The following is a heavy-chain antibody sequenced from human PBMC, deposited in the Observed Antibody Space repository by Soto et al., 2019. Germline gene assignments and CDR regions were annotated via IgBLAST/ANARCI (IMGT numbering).Heavy chain of an antibody. Sequence: GASVKVSCKASGGTFSSYAISWVRQAPGQGLEWMGGIIPIFGTANYAQKFQGRVTITADESTSTAYMELSSLRSEDTAVYYCARGQAVVVPAAIPQYYYGMDVWGQGTTVTVSS. V-gene: IGHV1-69*13. CDR3: ARGQAVVVPAAIPQYYYGMDV. D-gene: IGHD2-2*01. J-gene: IGHJ6*02. CDR1: GGTFSSYA. CDR2: IIPIFGTA.